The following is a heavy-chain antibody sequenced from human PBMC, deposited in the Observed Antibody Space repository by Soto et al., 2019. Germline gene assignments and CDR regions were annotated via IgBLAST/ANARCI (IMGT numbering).Heavy chain of an antibody. Sequence: GGSLRLSCAASGFTFSSCGMHWVRQAPGKGLEWVAVIWYDGSNKYYADSVKGRFTISRDNSKNTLYLQMNSLRAEDTAVYYCARDLLDIVVVVAATPGAFDIWGQGTMVTVSS. J-gene: IGHJ3*02. V-gene: IGHV3-33*01. D-gene: IGHD2-15*01. CDR2: IWYDGSNK. CDR3: ARDLLDIVVVVAATPGAFDI. CDR1: GFTFSSCG.